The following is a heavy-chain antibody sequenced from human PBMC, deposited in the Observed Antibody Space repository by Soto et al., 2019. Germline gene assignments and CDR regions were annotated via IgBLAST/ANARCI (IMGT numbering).Heavy chain of an antibody. Sequence: GASVKVSCKASGYTFTRYAMHWVRQAPGQRLEWMGWINAGNGNTKYSQKFQGRVTITRDTSASTAYMELSSLRSEDTAVYYCARGGSLYWYFDPWGRGTLVTVSS. J-gene: IGHJ2*01. CDR2: INAGNGNT. V-gene: IGHV1-3*01. CDR3: ARGGSLYWYFDP. CDR1: GYTFTRYA. D-gene: IGHD1-26*01.